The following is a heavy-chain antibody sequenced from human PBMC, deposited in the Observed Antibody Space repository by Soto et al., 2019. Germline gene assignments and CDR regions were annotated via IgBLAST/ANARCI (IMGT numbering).Heavy chain of an antibody. CDR3: AKRGSGSQFDY. V-gene: IGHV3-23*01. Sequence: GGSLRLSCAASGFTFSSYAMSWVRQAPGKGLEWVSVISGSGDSTYYADSVKGRFTISRDNSRNTLYLQMNSLRAEDTAVYYCAKRGSGSQFDYWGQGTLVTVSS. J-gene: IGHJ4*02. CDR1: GFTFSSYA. D-gene: IGHD1-26*01. CDR2: ISGSGDST.